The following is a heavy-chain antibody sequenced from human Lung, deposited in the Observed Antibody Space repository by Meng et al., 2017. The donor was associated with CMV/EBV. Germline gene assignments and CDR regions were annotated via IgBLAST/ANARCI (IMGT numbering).Heavy chain of an antibody. CDR1: GGSISSSNW. D-gene: IGHD6-13*01. V-gene: IGHV4-4*02. J-gene: IGHJ4*02. CDR2: IYHSGST. Sequence: CAVSGGSISSSNWWSWVRQPPGKGLEWIGEIYHSGSTNYNPSLKSRVTISVDKSKDQFSLKLSSVTAADTAVYYCARDSGYQQGLDYWGQGTLVTVSS. CDR3: ARDSGYQQGLDY.